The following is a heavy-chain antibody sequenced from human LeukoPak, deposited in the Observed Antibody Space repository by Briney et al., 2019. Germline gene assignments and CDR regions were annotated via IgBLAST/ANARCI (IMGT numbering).Heavy chain of an antibody. CDR2: IYYSGST. D-gene: IGHD6-13*01. Sequence: PSETLSLTCTVSGGSISSSSYYWGWIRQPPGKGLEWIGSIYYSGSTYYNPSLKSRVTISVDTSKNQFSLKLSSVTAADTAVYYCASFTSASSWYLGAFDIWGQGTMVTVSS. V-gene: IGHV4-39*07. CDR1: GGSISSSSYY. J-gene: IGHJ3*02. CDR3: ASFTSASSWYLGAFDI.